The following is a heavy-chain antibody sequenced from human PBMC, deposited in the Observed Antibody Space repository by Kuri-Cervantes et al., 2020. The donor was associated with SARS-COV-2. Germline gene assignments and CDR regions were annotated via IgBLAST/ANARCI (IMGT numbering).Heavy chain of an antibody. V-gene: IGHV1-69*13. Sequence: SVKVSCKASGGTFSSYAISWVRQAPGQGLEWMGWISAYNGNTNYAQKFQGRVTITADESTSTAYMELSSLRSEDTAVYYCARFARLDVDLMDVWGQGTTVTVSS. D-gene: IGHD5-12*01. CDR2: ISAYNGNT. CDR3: ARFARLDVDLMDV. CDR1: GGTFSSYA. J-gene: IGHJ6*02.